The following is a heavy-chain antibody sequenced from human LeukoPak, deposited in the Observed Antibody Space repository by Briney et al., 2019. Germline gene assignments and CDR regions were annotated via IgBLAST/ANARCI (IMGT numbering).Heavy chain of an antibody. CDR3: ASLINAAFDI. CDR1: GGSISSYY. Sequence: SETLSLTCTVSGGSISSYYWSWIRQPPGKGLEWIGYFYYSGSTNYNPSLKSRVTISVDTSKNQFSLKLSSVTAADTAVYYCASLINAAFDIWGQGTMVTVSS. V-gene: IGHV4-59*01. D-gene: IGHD2-8*01. J-gene: IGHJ3*02. CDR2: FYYSGST.